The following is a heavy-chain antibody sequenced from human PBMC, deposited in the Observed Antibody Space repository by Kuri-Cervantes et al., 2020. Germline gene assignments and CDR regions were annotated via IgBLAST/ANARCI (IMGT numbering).Heavy chain of an antibody. CDR1: GGSFSGYY. J-gene: IGHJ4*02. Sequence: SETLSLTCAVYGGSFSGYYWSWIRQPPGKGLEWIGEINHSGSINYNPSLKSRVTISVDTSKNQFSLKLSSVTAADTAVYYCASRPSLSYYYDSSGYFRYWGQGTLVTVSS. D-gene: IGHD3-22*01. CDR2: INHSGSI. CDR3: ASRPSLSYYYDSSGYFRY. V-gene: IGHV4-34*01.